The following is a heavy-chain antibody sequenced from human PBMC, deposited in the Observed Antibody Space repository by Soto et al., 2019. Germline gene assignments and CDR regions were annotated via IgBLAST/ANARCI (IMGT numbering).Heavy chain of an antibody. CDR1: GYTFTSYG. D-gene: IGHD2-15*01. CDR3: ARGSYCTGGTCYAGSVGY. Sequence: QVQLVQSGAEVKKPGASVKVSCKASGYTFTSYGITWVRQAPGQGLEWMGWITAYNNTNYAQRLQGRVTMTTDTSTSTAYMELRNLRSDDTAVYYCARGSYCTGGTCYAGSVGYWGQGTPVTVSS. CDR2: ITAYNNT. V-gene: IGHV1-18*01. J-gene: IGHJ4*02.